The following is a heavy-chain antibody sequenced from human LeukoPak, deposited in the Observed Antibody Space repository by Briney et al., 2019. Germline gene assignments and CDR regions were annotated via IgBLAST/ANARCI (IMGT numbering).Heavy chain of an antibody. CDR3: ARVSSGSYLPLIGTFNI. CDR2: INPNSGGT. J-gene: IGHJ3*02. D-gene: IGHD3-10*01. V-gene: IGHV1-2*02. CDR1: GYTFTGYY. Sequence: ASMKVSCKASGYTFTGYYMHWVRQAPGQGLEWMGWINPNSGGTNYAQKFQGRVTMTRDTSISTAYMELSRLRSDDTAVYYCARVSSGSYLPLIGTFNIWGQGTMVTVSS.